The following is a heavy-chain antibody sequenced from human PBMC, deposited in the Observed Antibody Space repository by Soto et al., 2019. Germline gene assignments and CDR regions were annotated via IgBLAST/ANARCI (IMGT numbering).Heavy chain of an antibody. D-gene: IGHD3-10*01. V-gene: IGHV4-39*01. Sequence: SETLSLTCTVSGGSISSSSYFWGWIRQPPGKGLEWIGSIYYSGSTYYNPSLKSRVTISVDTSKNQFSLKLNSMTAADTAVYYCARHNYGSGSTYFDYWGQGTLVTVSS. CDR3: ARHNYGSGSTYFDY. CDR2: IYYSGST. CDR1: GGSISSSSYF. J-gene: IGHJ4*02.